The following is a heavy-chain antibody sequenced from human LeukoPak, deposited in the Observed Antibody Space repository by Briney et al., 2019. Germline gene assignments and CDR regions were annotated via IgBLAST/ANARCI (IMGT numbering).Heavy chain of an antibody. CDR1: GGTFRSFT. V-gene: IGHV1-69*05. CDR2: IIPMFGAT. D-gene: IGHD5-24*01. CDR3: ARGVLKMVATSPFDY. J-gene: IGHJ4*02. Sequence: GASVKVSCKASGGTFRSFTINWVRQAPGQGLEWMGGIIPMFGATNYAQKFQGRVTMTRDTSISTAYMELSRLRSDDTAVYYCARGVLKMVATSPFDYWGQGTLVTVSS.